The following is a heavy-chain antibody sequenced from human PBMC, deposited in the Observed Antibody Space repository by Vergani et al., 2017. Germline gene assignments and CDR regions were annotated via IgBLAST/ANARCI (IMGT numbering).Heavy chain of an antibody. CDR1: GYTFTDYY. CDR3: ATGRIAAAGTDEGAFDI. J-gene: IGHJ3*02. Sequence: EVQLVQSGAEVKKPGATVKISCKVSGYTFTDYYMHWVQQAPGKGLEWMGLVDPEDGETIYAEKFQGRVTITADTSTDTAYMELSSLRSEDPAVYYCATGRIAAAGTDEGAFDIWGQGTMVTVSS. CDR2: VDPEDGET. D-gene: IGHD6-13*01. V-gene: IGHV1-69-2*01.